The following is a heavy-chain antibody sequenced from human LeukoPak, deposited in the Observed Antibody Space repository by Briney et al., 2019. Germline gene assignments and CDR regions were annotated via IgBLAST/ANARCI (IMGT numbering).Heavy chain of an antibody. CDR1: GYTFTSYG. CDR3: ARVGVGSWLTYTSLIDY. Sequence: ASVKVSCKASGYTFTSYGISWVRQAPGQGLEWMGWISAYNGNTNYAQKLQGRVTMTTDTPTSTAYMELRSLRSDDTAVYYCARVGVGSWLTYTSLIDYWGQGTLVTVSS. J-gene: IGHJ4*02. V-gene: IGHV1-18*01. CDR2: ISAYNGNT. D-gene: IGHD6-13*01.